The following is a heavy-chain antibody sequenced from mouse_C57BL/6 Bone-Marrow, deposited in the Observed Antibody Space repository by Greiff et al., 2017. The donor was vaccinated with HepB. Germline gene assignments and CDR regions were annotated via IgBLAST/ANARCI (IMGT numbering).Heavy chain of an antibody. D-gene: IGHD3-2*02. CDR3: ARSQAMGYAMDY. J-gene: IGHJ4*01. Sequence: VQLKESGPELVKPGASVKISCKASGYSFTDYNMNWVKQSNGKSLEWIGVINPNYGTTSYNQKFKGKATLTVDHSSSTAYMQLNSLTSEDSAVYYCARSQAMGYAMDYWGQGTSVTVSS. CDR1: GYSFTDYN. CDR2: INPNYGTT. V-gene: IGHV1-39*01.